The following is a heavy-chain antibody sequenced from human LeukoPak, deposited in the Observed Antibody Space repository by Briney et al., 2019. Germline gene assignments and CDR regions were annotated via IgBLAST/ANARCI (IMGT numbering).Heavy chain of an antibody. CDR1: GGSISSGSYY. CDR2: IYYSGTT. D-gene: IGHD5-18*01. Sequence: PSETLSLTCTVSGGSISSGSYYWRWIRQPAGKGLEWIGYIYYSGTTNYNPSLKSRLTISVDTSKNQFSLKLSSVTAADTAVYYCARRGYSYGYDYFDYWGQGTLVTVSS. CDR3: ARRGYSYGYDYFDY. V-gene: IGHV4-61*10. J-gene: IGHJ4*02.